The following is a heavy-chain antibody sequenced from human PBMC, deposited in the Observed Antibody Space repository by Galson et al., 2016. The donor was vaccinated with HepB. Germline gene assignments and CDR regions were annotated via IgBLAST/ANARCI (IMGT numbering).Heavy chain of an antibody. CDR2: ISSGAI. D-gene: IGHD7-27*01. CDR3: ARDHLWAFDY. V-gene: IGHV3-48*04. J-gene: IGHJ4*02. Sequence: SLRLSCAASGFTFSSYSMNWVRQAPGKGLEWVSYISSGAIYYSDSVKGRFTISRDNAKNSLYLQMNSLRAEDTAVYYCARDHLWAFDYWGQGTLFTVSS. CDR1: GFTFSSYS.